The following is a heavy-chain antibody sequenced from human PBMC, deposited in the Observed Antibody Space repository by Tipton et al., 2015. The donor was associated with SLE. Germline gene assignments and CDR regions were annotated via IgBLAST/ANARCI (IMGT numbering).Heavy chain of an antibody. Sequence: TLSFTCTVSGGSISSSSYYWGWIRQPPGKGLEWIGSLYHSGSTYYNPSLKSRVTISLDTSKNQFSLKLSSVTAADTAVYYCARDGVVVAATAEYFQLWGQGTLVTVSS. CDR1: GGSISSSSYY. CDR3: ARDGVVVAATAEYFQL. J-gene: IGHJ1*01. V-gene: IGHV4-39*07. CDR2: LYHSGST. D-gene: IGHD2-15*01.